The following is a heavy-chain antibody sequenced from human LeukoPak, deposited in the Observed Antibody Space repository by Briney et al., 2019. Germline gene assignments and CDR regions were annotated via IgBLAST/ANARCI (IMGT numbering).Heavy chain of an antibody. CDR3: ARGEHDYGDYVAANWFDP. V-gene: IGHV1-8*01. J-gene: IGHJ5*02. CDR2: MNPNSGST. Sequence: ASVKVSCKASGYTFTSYDLNWVRQATGQGLEWMGWMNPNSGSTGYAQKFQGRVTMTRNTSISTAYMELSSLRSEDTAVYYCARGEHDYGDYVAANWFDPWGQGTLVTVSS. CDR1: GYTFTSYD. D-gene: IGHD4-17*01.